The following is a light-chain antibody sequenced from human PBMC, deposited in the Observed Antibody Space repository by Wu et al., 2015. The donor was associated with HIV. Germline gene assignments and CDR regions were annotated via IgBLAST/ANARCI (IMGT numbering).Light chain of an antibody. CDR2: DAS. V-gene: IGKV3-11*01. Sequence: EIVLTQSPATLSLSPGERATLSCRASQSVSTYLSWYQHKPGQAPRLLIYDASNRDTGIPTRFSGSGSGTDFTLTISSLEPEDSAVYYCHQRSDWPTWTFGQGPRWKSN. CDR3: HQRSDWPTWT. CDR1: QSVSTY. J-gene: IGKJ1*01.